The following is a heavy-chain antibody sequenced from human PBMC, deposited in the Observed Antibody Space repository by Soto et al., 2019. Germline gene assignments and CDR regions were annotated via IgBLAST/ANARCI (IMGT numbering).Heavy chain of an antibody. CDR3: ARHQSHSSSYVDP. J-gene: IGHJ5*02. CDR2: IYYSGST. CDR1: GGSISSGGYY. V-gene: IGHV4-39*01. Sequence: ASETLSLTCAVSGGSISSGGYYWGWIRQPPGKGLEWIGSIYYSGSTYYNPSLKSRVTISVDTSKNQFSLKLSSVTAADTAVYYCARHQSHSSSYVDPWGQGTLVTVSS. D-gene: IGHD6-13*01.